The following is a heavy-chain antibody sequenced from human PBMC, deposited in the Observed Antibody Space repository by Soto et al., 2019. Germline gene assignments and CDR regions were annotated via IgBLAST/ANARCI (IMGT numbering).Heavy chain of an antibody. V-gene: IGHV1-69*13. J-gene: IGHJ5*02. D-gene: IGHD5-18*01. Sequence: GASVKVSCKASGGTFSSYAISWVRQAPGQGLEWMGGIIPIFGTANYAQKFQGRVTITADESTSTAYMELSSLRSEDTAVYYCARDRTGIQLWFGAGIWFDPWGQGTLVTVSS. CDR2: IIPIFGTA. CDR1: GGTFSSYA. CDR3: ARDRTGIQLWFGAGIWFDP.